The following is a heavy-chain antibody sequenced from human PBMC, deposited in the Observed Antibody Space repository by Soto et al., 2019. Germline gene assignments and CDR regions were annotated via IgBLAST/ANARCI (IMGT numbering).Heavy chain of an antibody. Sequence: ASVKVSCKASGGTFSSYATSWVRQAPGQGLEWMGWINPNSGGTNYAQKFQGRVTMTRDTSISTAYMELSRLRSDDTAVYYCAREVVATNYYCYGMDVWGQGTTVTVS. D-gene: IGHD5-12*01. V-gene: IGHV1-2*02. CDR1: GGTFSSYA. J-gene: IGHJ6*02. CDR2: INPNSGGT. CDR3: AREVVATNYYCYGMDV.